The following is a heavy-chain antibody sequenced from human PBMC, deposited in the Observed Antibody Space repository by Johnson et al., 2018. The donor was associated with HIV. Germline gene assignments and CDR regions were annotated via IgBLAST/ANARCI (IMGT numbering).Heavy chain of an antibody. V-gene: IGHV3-74*01. D-gene: IGHD1-26*01. Sequence: VQLLESGGGLVQPGGSLRLSCAASGFTFSSYWMHWVRQAPGKGLVWVSRINSDGSSTSYADSVKGRFTISRDNSKNTLYLQMNSLRAEDTAVYYCAREGEGRAFDIWGQGTVVTVSS. CDR3: AREGEGRAFDI. CDR2: INSDGSST. J-gene: IGHJ3*02. CDR1: GFTFSSYW.